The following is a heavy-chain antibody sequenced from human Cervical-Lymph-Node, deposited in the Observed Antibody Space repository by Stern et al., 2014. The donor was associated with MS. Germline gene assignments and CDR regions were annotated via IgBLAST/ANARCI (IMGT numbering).Heavy chain of an antibody. CDR2: IIPMTEIA. Sequence: VQLVQSGAEVKKPGSSAKDSCKSSGETFRRDAISWVRQAHGQGIEWMGVIIPMTEIAIYSQKFQARVTITADEATRTAYMDLSGLISDDTAVYYCARGGSSWYSDFWGQGTLVTVSS. J-gene: IGHJ4*02. V-gene: IGHV1-69*01. CDR1: GETFRRDA. D-gene: IGHD6-13*01. CDR3: ARGGSSWYSDF.